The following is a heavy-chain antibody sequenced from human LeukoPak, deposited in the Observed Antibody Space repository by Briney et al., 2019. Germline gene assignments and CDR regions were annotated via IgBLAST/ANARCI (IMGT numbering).Heavy chain of an antibody. CDR2: ISGSGGST. CDR3: AKKYSTGLDP. CDR1: GFTFSSYA. Sequence: GGSLRLSCAASGFTFSSYAMSWVRQAPGKGLEWVSTISGSGGSTYYADSVKGRFTISRDNSKNTLYLQMTSLRAEDTAVYFCAKKYSTGLDPWGQGTLVTVSS. V-gene: IGHV3-23*01. D-gene: IGHD1-26*01. J-gene: IGHJ5*02.